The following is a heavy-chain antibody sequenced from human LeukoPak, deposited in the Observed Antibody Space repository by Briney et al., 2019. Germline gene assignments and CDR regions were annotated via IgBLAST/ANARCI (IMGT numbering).Heavy chain of an antibody. CDR2: IYYSGST. J-gene: IGHJ5*02. V-gene: IGHV4-59*08. CDR1: GGSISSYY. Sequence: SETLSLTCTVSGGSISSYYWSWFRQPPGKGLEWIGYIYYSGSTNYNPSLKSRVTISVDTSKNQFSLKLSSVTAADTAVYYCARHSGVRGVTVPLDPWGQGTLVTVSS. D-gene: IGHD3-10*01. CDR3: ARHSGVRGVTVPLDP.